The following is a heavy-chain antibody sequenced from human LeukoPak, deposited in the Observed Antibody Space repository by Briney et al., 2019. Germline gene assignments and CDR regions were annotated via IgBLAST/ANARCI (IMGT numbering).Heavy chain of an antibody. CDR2: INHSGST. CDR3: ARGLGAAAGTRWFDP. Sequence: PSETLSLTCAVYGGSFSGYYWSWIRQPPGKGLEWIGEINHSGSTNYNPSLKSRVTISVDTSKNQFSLKLSSVTAADTAVYYCARGLGAAAGTRWFDPWGQGTLVTVSS. D-gene: IGHD6-13*01. J-gene: IGHJ5*02. V-gene: IGHV4-34*01. CDR1: GGSFSGYY.